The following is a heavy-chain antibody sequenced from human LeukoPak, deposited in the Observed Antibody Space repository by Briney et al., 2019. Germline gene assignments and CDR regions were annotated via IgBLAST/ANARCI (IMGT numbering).Heavy chain of an antibody. D-gene: IGHD3-10*01. J-gene: IGHJ4*02. CDR1: GFTFSSYE. CDR3: ARNTKVRGYYFDY. Sequence: GGSLRLSCAASGFTFSSYEMNWVRQAPGKGLEWVSYISSSGSTIYYAGSVKGRFTISRDNAKNSLYLQMNSLRAEDTAVYYCARNTKVRGYYFDYWGQGTLVTVSS. CDR2: ISSSGSTI. V-gene: IGHV3-48*03.